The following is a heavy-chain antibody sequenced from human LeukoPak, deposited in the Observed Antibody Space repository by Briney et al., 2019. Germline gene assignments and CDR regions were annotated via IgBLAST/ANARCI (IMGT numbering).Heavy chain of an antibody. CDR1: GYFISSGYY. CDR3: ARVYLFTRENDY. CDR2: IYHSGST. J-gene: IGHJ4*02. Sequence: SETQSLPCTLSGYFISSGYYWGWMRQPPGKGLEWIGDIYHSGSTYYKPPLKSRVSITVDTSKNQFTQKLSSVTAADTVVYYCARVYLFTRENDYWGQGTLGTASS. V-gene: IGHV4-38-2*02. D-gene: IGHD1-26*01.